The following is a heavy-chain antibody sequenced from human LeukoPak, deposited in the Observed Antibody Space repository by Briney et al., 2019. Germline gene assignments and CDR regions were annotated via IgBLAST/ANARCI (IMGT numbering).Heavy chain of an antibody. CDR3: ARVATVTTPYYCDY. J-gene: IGHJ4*02. CDR1: GFTFSSYA. V-gene: IGHV3-30*04. D-gene: IGHD4-17*01. CDR2: ISYDGSNK. Sequence: GGSLRLSCAASGFTFSSYAMHWGRQAPGKGLEWVAAISYDGSNKYYADSVKGRFTISRDNSKNTLYLQMNSLRAEDTAVYYCARVATVTTPYYCDYWGQGTLVTVSS.